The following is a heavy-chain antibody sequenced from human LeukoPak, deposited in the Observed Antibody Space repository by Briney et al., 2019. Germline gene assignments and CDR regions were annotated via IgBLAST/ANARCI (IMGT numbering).Heavy chain of an antibody. V-gene: IGHV3-30*04. CDR2: ISHDVKTT. CDR1: GFSFSDSV. CDR3: AKERMYNNGWFSP. Sequence: GGSLRLSCVASGFSFSDSVIHWVRQAPGKGLEWVAVISHDVKTTYYADSVKGRFTISRDNSKDTLYLQMDSLRAEDTAVYYCAKERMYNNGWFSPWGQGTLVTVSS. D-gene: IGHD1-14*01. J-gene: IGHJ5*02.